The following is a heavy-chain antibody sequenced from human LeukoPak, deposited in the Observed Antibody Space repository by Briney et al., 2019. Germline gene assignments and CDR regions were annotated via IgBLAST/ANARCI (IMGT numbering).Heavy chain of an antibody. V-gene: IGHV4-59*01. CDR2: IYYSGST. D-gene: IGHD1-26*01. J-gene: IGHJ4*02. Sequence: SETLSLTCTVSGGSISSYYWSWIRQPPGKGLEWIGYIYYSGSTNYNPSLKSRVTISVDTSKNQFSLKLSSVTAADTTVYYWARCQSRSHAYYFDYWGQGTLVTVSS. CDR1: GGSISSYY. CDR3: ARCQSRSHAYYFDY.